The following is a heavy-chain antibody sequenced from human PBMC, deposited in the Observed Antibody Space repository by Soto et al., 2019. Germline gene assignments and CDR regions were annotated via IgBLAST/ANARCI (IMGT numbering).Heavy chain of an antibody. D-gene: IGHD6-13*01. CDR3: ARDVSSSPYFFDY. Sequence: ASVKVSCKASGYTFTGYDMHWVRQAPGQGLEWMGWISPNSGDTNYAQKFQGWVTMTRDTSISTAYMELSRLRSDDTAVYYCARDVSSSPYFFDYRGQGSSVTVSS. V-gene: IGHV1-2*04. CDR2: ISPNSGDT. J-gene: IGHJ4*02. CDR1: GYTFTGYD.